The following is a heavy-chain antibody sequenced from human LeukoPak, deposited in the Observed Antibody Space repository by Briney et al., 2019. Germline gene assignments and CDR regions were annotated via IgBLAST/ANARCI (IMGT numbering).Heavy chain of an antibody. D-gene: IGHD2/OR15-2a*01. CDR2: IRNDGSEK. V-gene: IGHV3-30*02. CDR1: GFSFGDYV. Sequence: GGSLRLSCVASGFSFGDYVMHWVRQAPGKGLEWVALIRNDGSEKNYADSVKGRFTISRDNAKNSLYLQMNSLRAEDTAVYYCATYSTENAREFESWGQGTLVTVSS. J-gene: IGHJ5*01. CDR3: ATYSTENAREFES.